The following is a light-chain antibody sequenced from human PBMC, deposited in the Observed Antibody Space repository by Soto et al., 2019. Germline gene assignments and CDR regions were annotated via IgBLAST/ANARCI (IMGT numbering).Light chain of an antibody. V-gene: IGKV1-6*01. CDR2: AAS. J-gene: IGKJ2*01. CDR3: LQDYNYPLT. Sequence: AIQMTQSPSSLSASVVARVTITCRASQASGNDLTWYQQKPGKAPNLLIFAASSLQSGVPSRFSGSGSGTDFTLTISSRQPEDFATYYCLQDYNYPLTFGQGTKLEIK. CDR1: QASGND.